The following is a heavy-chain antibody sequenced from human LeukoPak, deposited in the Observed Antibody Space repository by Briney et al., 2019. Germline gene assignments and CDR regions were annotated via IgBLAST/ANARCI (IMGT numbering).Heavy chain of an antibody. CDR3: ASYTSGYCSSTSCSRGAFGVVWFDP. V-gene: IGHV4-39*01. CDR1: GGSISSSSYY. Sequence: PSETLSLTCTVSGGSISSSSYYWGWIRQPPGKGLEWIGSIYYSGSTYYNPSLKSRVTISVDTSKNQFSLKLSSVTAADTAVYYCASYTSGYCSSTSCSRGAFGVVWFDPWGQGTLVTVSS. D-gene: IGHD2-2*01. J-gene: IGHJ5*02. CDR2: IYYSGST.